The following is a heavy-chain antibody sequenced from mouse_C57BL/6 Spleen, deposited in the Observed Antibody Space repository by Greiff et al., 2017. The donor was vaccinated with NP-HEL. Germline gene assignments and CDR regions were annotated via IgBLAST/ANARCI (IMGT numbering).Heavy chain of an antibody. V-gene: IGHV1-66*01. D-gene: IGHD2-3*01. Sequence: VQLQQSGPELVKPGASVKISCKASGYSFTSYYIHWVKQRPGQGLEWIGWIYPGSGNTKYNEKFKGKATLTADTSSSTAYMQLSSLTSEDSAVYYCARSRGYYYFDYWGQGTTLTVSS. CDR2: IYPGSGNT. CDR1: GYSFTSYY. CDR3: ARSRGYYYFDY. J-gene: IGHJ2*01.